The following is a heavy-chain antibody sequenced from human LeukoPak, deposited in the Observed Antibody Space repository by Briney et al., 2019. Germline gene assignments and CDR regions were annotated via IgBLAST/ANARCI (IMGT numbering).Heavy chain of an antibody. CDR3: AKEGAGYDFWSGSLTYFDY. CDR1: GFTFSSYA. CDR2: ISGSGGST. J-gene: IGHJ4*02. Sequence: PGGSLRLSCAASGFTFSSYAMSWVRQAPGKGLEWVSAISGSGGSTYYADSVKGRFTISRDNSKNTLYLQMNSLRAEDTAVYYCAKEGAGYDFWSGSLTYFDYWGQGTLVTVSS. V-gene: IGHV3-23*01. D-gene: IGHD3-3*01.